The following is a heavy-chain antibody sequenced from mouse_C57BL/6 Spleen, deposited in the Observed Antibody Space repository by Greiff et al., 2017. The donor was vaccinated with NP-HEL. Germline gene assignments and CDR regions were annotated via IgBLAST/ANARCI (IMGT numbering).Heavy chain of an antibody. CDR1: GYAFSSSW. J-gene: IGHJ2*01. D-gene: IGHD1-1*01. Sequence: QVQLQQSGPELVKPGASVKISCKASGYAFSSSWMNWVKQRPGTGLEWIGRIYPGDGDTNYNGKFKGKATLTADKSSSTAYMQLSSLTSEDSAVYFCARRRSSRDYFDYWGQGTTLTVSS. CDR2: IYPGDGDT. V-gene: IGHV1-82*01. CDR3: ARRRSSRDYFDY.